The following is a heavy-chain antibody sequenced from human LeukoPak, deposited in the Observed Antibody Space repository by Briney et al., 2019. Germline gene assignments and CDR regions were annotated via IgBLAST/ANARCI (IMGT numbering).Heavy chain of an antibody. V-gene: IGHV4-39*01. D-gene: IGHD1-26*01. Sequence: PSETLSLTCTVSGGSISSSSYYWGWIRQPPGKGLEWIGSIYYSGSTYYNPSLKSRVTISVDTSKNQFSLKLSSVTAADTAVYYCARLDSGSYGYYFDYWAREPWSPSPQ. J-gene: IGHJ4*02. CDR1: GGSISSSSYY. CDR2: IYYSGST. CDR3: ARLDSGSYGYYFDY.